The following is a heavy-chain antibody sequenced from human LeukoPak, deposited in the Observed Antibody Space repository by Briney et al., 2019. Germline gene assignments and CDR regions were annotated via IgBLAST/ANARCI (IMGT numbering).Heavy chain of an antibody. J-gene: IGHJ4*02. CDR2: ISSSSSYI. D-gene: IGHD2-15*01. V-gene: IGHV3-21*05. Sequence: GGSLRLSCAASGFTSSSYSMNWVRQAPGKGLEWVSFISSSSSYIYYADSVKGRFTISRDNAKNSLYLQMNSLRAEDTAVYYCARSGGYYFDYWGQGTLVTVSS. CDR1: GFTSSSYS. CDR3: ARSGGYYFDY.